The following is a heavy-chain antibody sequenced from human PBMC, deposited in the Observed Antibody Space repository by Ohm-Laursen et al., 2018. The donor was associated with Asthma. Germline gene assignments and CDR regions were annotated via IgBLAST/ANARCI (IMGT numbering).Heavy chain of an antibody. J-gene: IGHJ4*02. V-gene: IGHV3-9*01. CDR2: ISWNSGSI. CDR1: GFTFDDYA. Sequence: SLRLSCAASGFTFDDYASHWVRQAPGKGLEWVSGISWNSGSIGYADSVKGRFTISRDNAKNSLYLQMNSLRAEDTALYYCAKDMGILKQQLVRGFDYWGQGTLVTVSS. D-gene: IGHD6-13*01. CDR3: AKDMGILKQQLVRGFDY.